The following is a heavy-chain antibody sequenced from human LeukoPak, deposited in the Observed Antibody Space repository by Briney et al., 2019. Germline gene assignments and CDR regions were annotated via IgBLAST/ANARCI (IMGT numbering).Heavy chain of an antibody. CDR2: ISYDGSNK. CDR3: AKRGVVIRVILVGFHKEAYYFDS. D-gene: IGHD3-22*01. J-gene: IGHJ4*02. CDR1: GFTFSSYA. V-gene: IGHV3-30*07. Sequence: GRSLRLSCAASGFTFSSYAMHWVRQAPGKGLEWVAVISYDGSNKYYADSVKGRFTISRDNPKNTLYLQMNSLRAEDTAVYFCAKRGVVIRVILVGFHKEAYYFDSWGQGALVTVSS.